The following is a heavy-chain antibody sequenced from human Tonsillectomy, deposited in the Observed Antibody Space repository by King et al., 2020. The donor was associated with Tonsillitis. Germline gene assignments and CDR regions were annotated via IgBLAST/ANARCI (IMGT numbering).Heavy chain of an antibody. CDR2: MYTSGSA. CDR1: GSSINSGSYS. V-gene: IGHV4-61*02. D-gene: IGHD2-21*01. J-gene: IGHJ4*02. Sequence: VQLQESGPGLVKPSQTLSLTCTVSGSSINSGSYSWGWIRQPAGRGLEWIGRMYTSGSANYNPSLKNRATLSVDTSKNQFSLKLSSVTAADTAIYYCASRASTDYWGQGVLVTVSS. CDR3: ASRASTDY.